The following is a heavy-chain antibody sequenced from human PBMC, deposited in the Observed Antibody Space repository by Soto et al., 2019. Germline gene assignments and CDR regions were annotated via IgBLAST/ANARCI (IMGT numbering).Heavy chain of an antibody. CDR2: ISSSSSYI. J-gene: IGHJ4*02. V-gene: IGHV3-21*01. Sequence: EVQLVESGGGLVKPGGSLRLSCAASGFTFSSYSMNWVRQAPGKGLEWVSSISSSSSYIYYADSVKGRFTISRDNAKNSLYLQMNSLRAEDPAVYYCARDFVDGYNALGYWGQGTLVTVSS. D-gene: IGHD5-12*01. CDR1: GFTFSSYS. CDR3: ARDFVDGYNALGY.